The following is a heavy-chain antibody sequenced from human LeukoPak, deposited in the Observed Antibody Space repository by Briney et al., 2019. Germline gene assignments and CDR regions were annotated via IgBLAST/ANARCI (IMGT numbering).Heavy chain of an antibody. Sequence: SETLSLTCTVSAGSISSSSYYWGWIRQPPGKGLEWIGSIYYSGSTYYNPSLKSRVTISVDTSKNQFSLKLSSVTAADTAVYYCARRYYYDSSPPDYWGQGTLVTVSS. D-gene: IGHD3-22*01. CDR3: ARRYYYDSSPPDY. CDR1: AGSISSSSYY. CDR2: IYYSGST. V-gene: IGHV4-39*01. J-gene: IGHJ4*02.